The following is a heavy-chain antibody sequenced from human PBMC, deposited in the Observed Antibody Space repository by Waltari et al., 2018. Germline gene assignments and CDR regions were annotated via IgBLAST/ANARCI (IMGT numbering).Heavy chain of an antibody. V-gene: IGHV4-61*02. CDR2: IYTSGST. J-gene: IGHJ6*02. CDR3: ASSLVGATTDYYYGMDV. CDR1: GGSISSRSYY. D-gene: IGHD1-26*01. Sequence: QVQLQESGPGLVKPSQTLSLTCTVSGGSISSRSYYWSWIRQPAGKGLEWIGRIYTSGSTNYNPSLKSRVTRSVDTSKNQFSLKLTSVTAADTAVYYCASSLVGATTDYYYGMDVWGQGTTVTVSS.